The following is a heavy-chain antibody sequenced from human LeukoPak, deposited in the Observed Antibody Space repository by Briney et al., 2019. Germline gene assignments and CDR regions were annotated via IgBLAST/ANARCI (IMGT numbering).Heavy chain of an antibody. CDR2: ILYDDK. D-gene: IGHD2-15*01. CDR1: GFTFSSFG. V-gene: IGHV3-33*01. Sequence: GGSLRLSCAASGFTFSSFGMHWVRQAPGRGLEWVALILYDDKYYADSVKGRFTISRDNSKNTLYLQMDSLRAEDTAVYYCARYCSGGCYSGLDYWGQGTLVTVPS. CDR3: ARYCSGGCYSGLDY. J-gene: IGHJ4*02.